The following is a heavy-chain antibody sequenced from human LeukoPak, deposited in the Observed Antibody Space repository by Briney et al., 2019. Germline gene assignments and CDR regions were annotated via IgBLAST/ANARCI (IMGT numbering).Heavy chain of an antibody. CDR3: AREGSRSSWDY. CDR1: GGSISSYY. CDR2: IYCSGST. J-gene: IGHJ4*02. D-gene: IGHD6-13*01. V-gene: IGHV4-59*01. Sequence: SQTLSLTCTVAGGSISSYYWSWIRQPPRKVLEWIGYIYCSGSTNYTPSLKSRVTISVDTSKNQFSLKLSSVTAADTGVYYCAREGSRSSWDYWGQGTLVTVSS.